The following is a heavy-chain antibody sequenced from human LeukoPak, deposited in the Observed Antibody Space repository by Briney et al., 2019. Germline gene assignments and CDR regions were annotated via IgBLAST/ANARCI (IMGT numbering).Heavy chain of an antibody. CDR2: ISSSSSYT. D-gene: IGHD5-18*01. Sequence: PGGSLRLSCAASGFTFSDYYMSWIRQAPGKGLEWVSYISSSSSYTNYADSVKGRFTISRDNSKNTLYLQMNSLRAEDTAVYYCAKPGRNSEYSYDPWYFDLWGRGTLVTVSS. J-gene: IGHJ2*01. V-gene: IGHV3-11*06. CDR1: GFTFSDYY. CDR3: AKPGRNSEYSYDPWYFDL.